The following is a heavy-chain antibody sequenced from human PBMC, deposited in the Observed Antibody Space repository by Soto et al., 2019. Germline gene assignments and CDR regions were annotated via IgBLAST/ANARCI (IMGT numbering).Heavy chain of an antibody. CDR3: ARGDVVVAADY. CDR2: ISSSSSYI. V-gene: IGHV3-21*01. J-gene: IGHJ4*02. CDR1: GFTFSSNS. D-gene: IGHD2-15*01. Sequence: GGSLRLSCAASGFTFSSNSMNWVRQAPGKGLEWVSSISSSSSYIYYADSVKGRFTISRDNAKKSLYLQMKSLRAEDTAVYYCARGDVVVAADYWGQGTLVTVSS.